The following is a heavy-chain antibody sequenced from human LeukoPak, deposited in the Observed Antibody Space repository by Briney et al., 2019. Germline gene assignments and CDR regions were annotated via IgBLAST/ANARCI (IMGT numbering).Heavy chain of an antibody. D-gene: IGHD3-10*01. CDR3: ARGVLLWFGELDAFDI. V-gene: IGHV1-46*01. CDR1: GYTFTSYY. J-gene: IGHJ3*02. CDR2: INPSGGST. Sequence: GASVKVSCKASGYTFTSYYMHWVRQAPGQGLEWMGIINPSGGSTSYAQKFQGRVTMTRDTSTSTVYMELSSLRSEDTAVYYCARGVLLWFGELDAFDIWGQGTMVTVSS.